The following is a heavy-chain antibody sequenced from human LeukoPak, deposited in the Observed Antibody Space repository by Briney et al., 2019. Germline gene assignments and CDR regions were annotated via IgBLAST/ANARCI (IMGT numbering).Heavy chain of an antibody. CDR1: GFTVSSNY. V-gene: IGHV3-66*01. Sequence: QPGGFLRLSCAASGFTVSSNYMSWVRQAPGKGLEWVSVIYSGGSTYYADSVKGRFTISRDNSKNTLYLQMNSLRAEDTAVYYCARDRHIPWFDPWGQGTLVTVSS. CDR3: ARDRHIPWFDP. CDR2: IYSGGST. D-gene: IGHD6-6*01. J-gene: IGHJ5*02.